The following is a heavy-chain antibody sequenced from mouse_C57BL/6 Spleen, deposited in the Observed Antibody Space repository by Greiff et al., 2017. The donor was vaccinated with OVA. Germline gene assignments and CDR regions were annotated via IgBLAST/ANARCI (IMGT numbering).Heavy chain of an antibody. D-gene: IGHD1-1*01. Sequence: EVKLMESEGGLVQPGSSMKLSCTASGFTFSDYYMAWVRQVPEKGLEWVANINYDGSSTYYLDTLKSRFIISRDNAKNILYLQLSSLKSEDTATYYYARVPITRVVERDWYFDVWGKGTTVTVSS. V-gene: IGHV5-16*01. CDR1: GFTFSDYY. J-gene: IGHJ1*03. CDR3: ARVPITRVVERDWYFDV. CDR2: INYDGSST.